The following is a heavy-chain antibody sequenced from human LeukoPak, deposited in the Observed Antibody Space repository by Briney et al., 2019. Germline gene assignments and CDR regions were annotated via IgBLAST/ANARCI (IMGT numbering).Heavy chain of an antibody. D-gene: IGHD3-22*01. V-gene: IGHV1-18*01. CDR1: GYTFTSYG. J-gene: IGHJ6*03. Sequence: GASVKVSCKASGYTFTSYGISWVRQAPGQGLEWMGWISAYNGNTNYAQKLQGRVTMTTDTSTSTAYMELRSLRSDDTAVYYCARGASYYDSSGYYYEPKYYYYYYMDVWGKGTTVTVSS. CDR2: ISAYNGNT. CDR3: ARGASYYDSSGYYYEPKYYYYYYMDV.